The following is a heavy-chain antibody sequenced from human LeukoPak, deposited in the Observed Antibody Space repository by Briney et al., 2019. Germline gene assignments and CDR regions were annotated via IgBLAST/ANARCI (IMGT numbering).Heavy chain of an antibody. V-gene: IGHV3-9*01. J-gene: IGHJ4*02. CDR1: GFTFDDYA. D-gene: IGHD2-2*03. CDR2: ISWNSGSI. Sequence: GGSLRLSCAASGFTFDDYAMHWVRQAPGKGLEWVSGISWNSGSIGYADSVKGRFTISRDNSKNTLYLQMNSLRAEDTDVYYCATGYCSSTNCRIDYWGQGTLVSVSS. CDR3: ATGYCSSTNCRIDY.